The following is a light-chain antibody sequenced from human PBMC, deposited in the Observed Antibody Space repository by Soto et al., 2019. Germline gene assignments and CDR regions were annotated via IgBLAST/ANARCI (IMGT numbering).Light chain of an antibody. J-gene: IGKJ5*01. Sequence: EIVLTQSPGTLSLSPGERATPSCRASQSVSSSYLAWYQQKPGQAPRLLIYGASTRATGIPDRFSGSGSGTDFTLTISRLEPEDSAVYYCQQYGNSPITFGQGTRLEIK. CDR2: GAS. CDR3: QQYGNSPIT. CDR1: QSVSSSY. V-gene: IGKV3-20*01.